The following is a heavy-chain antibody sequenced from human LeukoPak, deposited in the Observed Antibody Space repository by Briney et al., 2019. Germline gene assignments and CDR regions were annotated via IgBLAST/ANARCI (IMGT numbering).Heavy chain of an antibody. V-gene: IGHV3-53*01. J-gene: IGHJ4*02. CDR2: IYSGGNT. CDR3: ARAAIGYYYDSSGYYLVY. D-gene: IGHD3-22*01. Sequence: GGSLRLSCTVSGFTVSSNSMSWVRQAPGKGLEWVSFIYSGGNTLYSDSVKGRFTISRDNSKNTLYLQMNSLRAEDTAVYYCARAAIGYYYDSSGYYLVYWGQGTLVTVSS. CDR1: GFTVSSNS.